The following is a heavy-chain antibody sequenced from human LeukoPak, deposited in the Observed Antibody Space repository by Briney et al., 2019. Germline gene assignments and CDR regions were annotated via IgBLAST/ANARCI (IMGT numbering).Heavy chain of an antibody. CDR1: GFTFSSYA. V-gene: IGHV3-23*01. CDR3: AKDFGSRGYTF. CDR2: ISSSGGST. Sequence: GGSLRLSCAASGFTFSSYAMSWVRQGPGKGLEWVSSISSSGGSTYYADSVKGRFTISRDNSKTTLYLQMNSLRAEETAVYFCAKDFGSRGYTFWGQGTLVTVSS. D-gene: IGHD5-12*01. J-gene: IGHJ4*02.